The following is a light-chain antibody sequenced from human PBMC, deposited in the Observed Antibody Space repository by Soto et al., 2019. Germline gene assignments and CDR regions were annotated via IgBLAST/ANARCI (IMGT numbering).Light chain of an antibody. CDR2: AAS. Sequence: DIQMTQSPASLSASVGDRVTITCRASESISRHLNWYPQKPGKAPNLLIYAASSLQNGVPSRFSGGGSGTDFTLTISNLQPEDISAYYCQQSYSTRSIIFAQGTRLEI. J-gene: IGKJ5*01. CDR3: QQSYSTRSII. V-gene: IGKV1-39*01. CDR1: ESISRH.